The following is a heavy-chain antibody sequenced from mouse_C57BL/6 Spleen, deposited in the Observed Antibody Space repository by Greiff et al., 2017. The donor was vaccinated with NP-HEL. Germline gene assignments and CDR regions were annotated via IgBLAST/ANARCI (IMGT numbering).Heavy chain of an antibody. CDR2: ISSGSSTI. Sequence: EVMLVESGGGLVKPGGSLKLSCAASGFTFSDYGMHWVRQAPEKGLEWVAYISSGSSTIYYADTVKGRFTISRDNAKNTLFLQMTSLRSEDTAMYYCAGDYGYGSWFAYWGQGTLVTVSA. J-gene: IGHJ3*01. D-gene: IGHD2-2*01. CDR3: AGDYGYGSWFAY. V-gene: IGHV5-17*01. CDR1: GFTFSDYG.